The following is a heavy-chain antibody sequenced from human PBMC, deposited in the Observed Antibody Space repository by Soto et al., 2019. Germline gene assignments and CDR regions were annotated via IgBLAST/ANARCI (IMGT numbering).Heavy chain of an antibody. CDR1: GLTFSDCY. J-gene: IGHJ6*02. V-gene: IGHV3-11*01. D-gene: IGHD3-10*01. CDR3: ARVRFGEWGYAMDV. Sequence: QVQLVESGGGLVKPGGSLRLSCVASGLTFSDCYMNWIRQAPGKALEWVSYISSSGSSINYAGSVKGRFTISRDNAKNSLYLQMNSLRAEDTAMYYCARVRFGEWGYAMDVWGQGTTVTVSS. CDR2: ISSSGSSI.